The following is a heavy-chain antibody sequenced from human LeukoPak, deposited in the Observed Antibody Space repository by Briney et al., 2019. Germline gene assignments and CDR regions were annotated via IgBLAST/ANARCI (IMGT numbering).Heavy chain of an antibody. D-gene: IGHD2-15*01. CDR3: ARGKWGYKFDY. CDR1: GGSFSGYH. V-gene: IGHV4-59*01. CDR2: IYNSGST. J-gene: IGHJ4*02. Sequence: SETLSLTCAVYGGSFSGYHWSWIRQSPGKRLEWIGYIYNSGSTNYNPSLKSRVTISLDTSKNQSSLKLNSVTAADTAVYYCARGKWGYKFDYWGQGALVAVSS.